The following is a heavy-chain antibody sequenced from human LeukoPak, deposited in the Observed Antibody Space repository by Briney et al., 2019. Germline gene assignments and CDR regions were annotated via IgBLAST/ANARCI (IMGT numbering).Heavy chain of an antibody. CDR2: IYSGGST. D-gene: IGHD1-1*01. J-gene: IGHJ1*01. CDR3: ARETLAPNAGYFQH. CDR1: GFTVSSNY. Sequence: SGGSLRLSCAASGFTVSSNYMSWVRQAPGKGLEWVSVIYSGGSTYYADSVKGRFTISRDNSKNTLYLQMNSLRAEDTAVYYCARETLAPNAGYFQHWGQGTLVTVSS. V-gene: IGHV3-66*01.